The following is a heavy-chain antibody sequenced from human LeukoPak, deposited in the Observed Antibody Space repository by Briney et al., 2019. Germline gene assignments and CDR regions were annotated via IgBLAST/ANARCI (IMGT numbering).Heavy chain of an antibody. CDR1: GGSFSGYY. D-gene: IGHD1-26*01. Sequence: KPSETLSLTCAVYGGSFSGYYWSWIRQPPGKGLEWIGEINHSGSTNYNPSLKSRVTISVDTSKNQFSLKLSSVTAADTAVYYCARGRDLVGATTEKDYYFDHWGQGTLVTVSS. CDR3: ARGRDLVGATTEKDYYFDH. CDR2: INHSGST. V-gene: IGHV4-34*01. J-gene: IGHJ4*02.